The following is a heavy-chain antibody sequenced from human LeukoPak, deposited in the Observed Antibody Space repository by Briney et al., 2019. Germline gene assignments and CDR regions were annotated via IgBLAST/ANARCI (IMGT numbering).Heavy chain of an antibody. Sequence: PSETLSLTCTVSGGSISNYYWSWIRQPSGEGLEWIGNIYYSGYTNYNPSLKSRVTISVDTSKNQFSLKLTSVTAADTAVYYCARDFSGQLERRDAFDIWGQGTMVSVSS. J-gene: IGHJ3*02. V-gene: IGHV4-59*01. D-gene: IGHD1-1*01. CDR3: ARDFSGQLERRDAFDI. CDR2: IYYSGYT. CDR1: GGSISNYY.